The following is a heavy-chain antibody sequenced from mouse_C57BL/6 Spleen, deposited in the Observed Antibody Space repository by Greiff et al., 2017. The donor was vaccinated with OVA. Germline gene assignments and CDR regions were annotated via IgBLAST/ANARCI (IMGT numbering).Heavy chain of an antibody. CDR1: GFTFSDYG. V-gene: IGHV5-17*01. J-gene: IGHJ3*01. Sequence: EVMLVESGGGLVKPGGSLKLSCAASGFTFSDYGMHWVRQAPEKGLEWVAYISSGSSTIYYADTVKGRFTISRDNAKNTLFLQMTSLRSEDTAMYYGARGGDVGFAYWGQGTLVTVSA. CDR3: ARGGDVGFAY. CDR2: ISSGSSTI. D-gene: IGHD3-3*01.